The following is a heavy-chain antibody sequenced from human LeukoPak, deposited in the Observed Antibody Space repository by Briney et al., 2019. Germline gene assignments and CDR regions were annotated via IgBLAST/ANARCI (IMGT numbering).Heavy chain of an antibody. CDR1: GFTFTNYW. J-gene: IGHJ3*02. D-gene: IGHD5-24*01. CDR3: ARDADLGTTITGGFDI. Sequence: GGSLRLSCAASGFTFTNYWMSWVRQAPGKGLEWVANIKHDGSAKFYVDSVKGRFTISRDNAKNLLYLQMNSLRAEDTAVYYYARDADLGTTITGGFDIWGQGTMVTVSS. V-gene: IGHV3-7*01. CDR2: IKHDGSAK.